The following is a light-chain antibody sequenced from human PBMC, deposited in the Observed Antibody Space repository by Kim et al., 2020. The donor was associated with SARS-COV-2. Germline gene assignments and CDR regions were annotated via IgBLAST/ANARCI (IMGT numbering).Light chain of an antibody. CDR3: QTWGTGIQV. CDR2: LDSDGSH. J-gene: IGLJ3*02. CDR1: SGHSSYT. Sequence: QPVLTQSPSASASLGASVKLTCTLSSGHSSYTIAWHQHQPDKGPRYLMKLDSDGSHRKGDGIPDRFSGSSSGAERYLTISSLQSEDEADYYCQTWGTGIQVFGGGTRLTVL. V-gene: IGLV4-69*01.